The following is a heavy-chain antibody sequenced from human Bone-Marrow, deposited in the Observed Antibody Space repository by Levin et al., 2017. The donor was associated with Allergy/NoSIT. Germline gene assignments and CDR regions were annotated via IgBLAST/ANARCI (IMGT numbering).Heavy chain of an antibody. D-gene: IGHD4-17*01. J-gene: IGHJ4*02. V-gene: IGHV4-39*01. CDR2: ISYSGSA. Sequence: SETLSLTCTVSGGSISTPSYYWGWIRQPPGKGPEYIATISYSGSAYYNPSLKSRVTISVDTSKNQFSLKVTSVTAADTAVYYCARHTAGFDYWGQGLLVTVSS. CDR3: ARHTAGFDY. CDR1: GGSISTPSYY.